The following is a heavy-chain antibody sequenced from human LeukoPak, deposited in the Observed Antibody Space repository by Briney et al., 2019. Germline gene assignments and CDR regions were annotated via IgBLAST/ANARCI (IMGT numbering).Heavy chain of an antibody. D-gene: IGHD6-19*01. Sequence: GASVKVSCKASGYTFTGYYMHWVRQAPGQGLEWMGRINPNSGGTNYAQKLQGRVTMTRDTSISTAYMELSRLRSDDTAVYYCARGTLSSGWYHSGMDVWGQGTTVTVSS. CDR3: ARGTLSSGWYHSGMDV. CDR1: GYTFTGYY. J-gene: IGHJ6*02. V-gene: IGHV1-2*06. CDR2: INPNSGGT.